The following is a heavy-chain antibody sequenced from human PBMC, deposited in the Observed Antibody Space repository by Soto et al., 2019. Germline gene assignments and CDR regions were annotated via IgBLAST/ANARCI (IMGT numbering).Heavy chain of an antibody. Sequence: GESLKISCKGFGYTSTSYWISWVRQMPGKGLEWMGRIDPSDSYTNYSPSLQDHVTISADNSIRTAYLQWSRLEASDTAIYYCARRNSGSWSFTWGQGTLVTVSS. CDR2: IDPSDSYT. J-gene: IGHJ5*02. D-gene: IGHD6-13*01. V-gene: IGHV5-10-1*01. CDR3: ARRNSGSWSFT. CDR1: GYTSTSYW.